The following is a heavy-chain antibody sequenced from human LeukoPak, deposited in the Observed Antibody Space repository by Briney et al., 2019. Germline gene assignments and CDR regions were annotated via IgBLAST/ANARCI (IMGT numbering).Heavy chain of an antibody. V-gene: IGHV3-73*01. Sequence: GGSLKLSCAASGFTFSGSAMHWVRQASGKGLEWVGRIRSKANSYATAYAASVKGRFTISRDESKNTAYLQMNSLKTEDTAVYYCTSMGKNDYVWGSYRQFDYWGQGTLVTVSS. CDR3: TSMGKNDYVWGSYRQFDY. D-gene: IGHD3-16*02. J-gene: IGHJ4*02. CDR2: IRSKANSYAT. CDR1: GFTFSGSA.